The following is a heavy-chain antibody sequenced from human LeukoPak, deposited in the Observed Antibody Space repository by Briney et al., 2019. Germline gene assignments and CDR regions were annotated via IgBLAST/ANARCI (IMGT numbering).Heavy chain of an antibody. V-gene: IGHV4-39*07. D-gene: IGHD5-12*01. J-gene: IGHJ3*02. CDR3: ARYSGYDFGGDAFDI. CDR2: IYYSGST. CDR1: GGSISSSSYY. Sequence: SETLSLTCTVSGGSISSSSYYWGWIRQPPGKGLEWIGSIYYSGSTYCNPSLKSRVTISVDTSKNQFSLKLSSVTAADTAVYYCARYSGYDFGGDAFDIWGQGTMVTVSS.